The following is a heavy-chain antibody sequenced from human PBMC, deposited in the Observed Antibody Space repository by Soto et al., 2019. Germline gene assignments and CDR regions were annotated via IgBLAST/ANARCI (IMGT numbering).Heavy chain of an antibody. CDR3: ATDQKWELPTKVLQH. J-gene: IGHJ1*01. Sequence: VASVKVSCKVSGYTLTELSMHWVRQAPGKGLEWMGGFDPEDGETIYAQKFQGRVTMTEDTSTDTAYMELSSLRSEDTAVYYCATDQKWELPTKVLQHWGQGTLVTVSS. D-gene: IGHD1-26*01. V-gene: IGHV1-24*01. CDR1: GYTLTELS. CDR2: FDPEDGET.